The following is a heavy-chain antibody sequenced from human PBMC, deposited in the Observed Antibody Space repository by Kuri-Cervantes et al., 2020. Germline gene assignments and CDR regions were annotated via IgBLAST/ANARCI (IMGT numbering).Heavy chain of an antibody. V-gene: IGHV3-74*01. J-gene: IGHJ4*02. CDR2: INSDGSST. CDR1: GFTFSSYW. D-gene: IGHD2-21*02. CDR3: ASLGDCYNCNRDY. Sequence: GESLKISCAASGFTFSSYWMHWVRQAPGKGLVWVSRINSDGSSTSYADSVKGRFTISGDNAKNTLYLQMNSLRAEDTAVHYCASLGDCYNCNRDYWGQGTLVTVSS.